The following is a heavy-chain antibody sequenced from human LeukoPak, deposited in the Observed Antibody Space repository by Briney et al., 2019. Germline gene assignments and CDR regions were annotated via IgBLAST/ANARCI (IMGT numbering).Heavy chain of an antibody. CDR1: GDSISSGSHY. Sequence: PSETLSLTCTVSGDSISSGSHYWSWIRQPAGKGLEWIGRIYTSGSTDYSPSLKSRVTISVDTSKNQFSLKLSSVTAADTAVYYCARGGSYYYDSSGLLWGQGTLVTVSS. V-gene: IGHV4-61*02. J-gene: IGHJ4*02. D-gene: IGHD3-22*01. CDR3: ARGGSYYYDSSGLL. CDR2: IYTSGST.